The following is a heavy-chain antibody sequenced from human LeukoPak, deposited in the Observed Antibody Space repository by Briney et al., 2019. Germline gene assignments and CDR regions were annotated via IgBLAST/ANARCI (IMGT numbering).Heavy chain of an antibody. J-gene: IGHJ4*02. V-gene: IGHV4-34*01. D-gene: IGHD1-26*01. CDR2: INHSGST. CDR3: ARAPSIVGATHSDY. Sequence: PSETLSLTCAVYGGSFSGYYWSWIRQPPGKGLEWIGEINHSGSTNYNPSLKSRVTISVDTSKNQFSLKLSSVTAADTAVYYCARAPSIVGATHSDYWGQGTLVTVSS. CDR1: GGSFSGYY.